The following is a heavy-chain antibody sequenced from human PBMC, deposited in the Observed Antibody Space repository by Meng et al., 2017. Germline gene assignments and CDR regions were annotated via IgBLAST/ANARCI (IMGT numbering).Heavy chain of an antibody. CDR2: IYWDDDK. CDR3: AHRRDYYGSGNHFDY. V-gene: IGHV2-5*02. Sequence: QTTLKVSCPTLRKTTQDLPCTSPFPWFSLSTSEVGVGWIRQPPGKALEWLELIYWDDDKRYSPSLKSRLTITKDTSKNQVVLTMTNMDPVDTATYYCAHRRDYYGSGNHFDYWGQRTLVTVSS. D-gene: IGHD3-10*01. CDR1: WFSLSTSEVG. J-gene: IGHJ4*02.